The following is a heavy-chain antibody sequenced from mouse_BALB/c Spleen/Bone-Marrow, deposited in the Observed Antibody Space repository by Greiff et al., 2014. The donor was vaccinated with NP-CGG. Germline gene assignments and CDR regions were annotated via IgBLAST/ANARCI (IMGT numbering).Heavy chain of an antibody. V-gene: IGHV1-82*01. CDR2: IYPGDGDT. CDR1: GYAFSNSW. J-gene: IGHJ4*01. D-gene: IGHD1-1*01. Sequence: QVQLQQSGPELVKPGASVKISCKASGYAFSNSWMNWVKQRPGQGLEWIGRIYPGDGDTNYNGKFKGKATLTADKSSSTAYMQLSSLTSVDSAVYFCARSAYYSTNYGAMDYWGQGTSVTVSS. CDR3: ARSAYYSTNYGAMDY.